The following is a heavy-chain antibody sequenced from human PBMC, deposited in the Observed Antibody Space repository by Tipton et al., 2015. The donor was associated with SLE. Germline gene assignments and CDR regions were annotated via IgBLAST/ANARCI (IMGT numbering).Heavy chain of an antibody. CDR1: GGSISSSSYY. V-gene: IGHV4-39*07. J-gene: IGHJ4*02. Sequence: TLSLTCTVSGGSISSSSYYWGWIRQPPGKGLEWIGSIYYSGSTYYNPSLKSRVTISVDTSKNQFSLKLSSVTAADTAVYYCARGNSTYSGWGQGTLVTVSS. CDR3: ARGNSTYSG. CDR2: IYYSGST. D-gene: IGHD4-11*01.